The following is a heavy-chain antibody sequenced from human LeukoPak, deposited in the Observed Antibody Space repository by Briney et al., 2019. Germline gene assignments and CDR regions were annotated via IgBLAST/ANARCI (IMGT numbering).Heavy chain of an antibody. CDR1: GFTFRSYW. CDR2: IKQDGSEK. V-gene: IGHV3-7*01. CDR3: ARVVWFGGVMSDY. J-gene: IGHJ4*02. D-gene: IGHD3-16*01. Sequence: GGSLRLSCAASGFTFRSYWMSWVRQAPGKGLEWVANIKQDGSEKYYVDSVKGRFTISRDNAKNSLYLQMNSLRAEDTAVYYCARVVWFGGVMSDYWGQGTLVTVSS.